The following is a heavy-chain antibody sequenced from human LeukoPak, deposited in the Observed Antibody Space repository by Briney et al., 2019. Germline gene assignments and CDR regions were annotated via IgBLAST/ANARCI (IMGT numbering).Heavy chain of an antibody. D-gene: IGHD2-2*01. Sequence: SETLSLTCAVYGGSFSGYYWSWIRQPPGKGLEWIGEINHSGSTNYNPSLKSRVTISVDTSKNQFSLKLSSVTAADTAVYYCARGIWYCSSTSCYSGSYYYYGMDVWGKGTTATVSS. J-gene: IGHJ6*04. CDR3: ARGIWYCSSTSCYSGSYYYYGMDV. CDR2: INHSGST. CDR1: GGSFSGYY. V-gene: IGHV4-34*01.